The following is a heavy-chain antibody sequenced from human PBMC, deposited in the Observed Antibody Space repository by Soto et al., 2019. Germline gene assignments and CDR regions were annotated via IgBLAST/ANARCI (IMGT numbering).Heavy chain of an antibody. CDR2: ISTDGSIT. CDR3: ARDTNGLHY. D-gene: IGHD2-8*01. CDR1: GLIFSNYK. J-gene: IGHJ4*02. Sequence: EVQLVESGGGLVHPGGSLRLSCAAAGLIFSNYKMHWVRQAPGKGLVWVSRISTDGSITDYADSVKGRFTVSRDNAKNTLYLQMNSLRVDDTAVYYCARDTNGLHYWGQGTLVTVSS. V-gene: IGHV3-74*01.